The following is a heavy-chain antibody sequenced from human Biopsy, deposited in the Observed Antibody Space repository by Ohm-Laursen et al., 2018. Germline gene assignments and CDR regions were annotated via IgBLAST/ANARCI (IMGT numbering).Heavy chain of an antibody. D-gene: IGHD4-23*01. CDR3: ARGSNEYGGLYFPH. J-gene: IGHJ1*01. CDR2: ISHTGYT. V-gene: IGHV4-59*11. Sequence: PSDTLSLTCPVSGGSFTGHYWTWIRQPPGKGLEWIGHISHTGYTSYKSSRKSRVTISLDTSRKHFSLRLTSLAAADTAVYYCARGSNEYGGLYFPHWGQGTLVTVSS. CDR1: GGSFTGHY.